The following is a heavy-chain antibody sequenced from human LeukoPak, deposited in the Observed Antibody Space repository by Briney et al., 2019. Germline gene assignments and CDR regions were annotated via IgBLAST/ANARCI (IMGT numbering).Heavy chain of an antibody. CDR1: GYTFTSYD. CDR3: ARGRVLWFGASSKVDWFAP. Sequence: ASVKVSCKASGYTFTSYDINWVRQATGQGLEWMGWMNPNSGKTDYAQKFQGRVTITRNTSTSTAYMELSSLRSEDTAVYYCARGRVLWFGASSKVDWFAPWGQGTLVTVSS. J-gene: IGHJ5*02. D-gene: IGHD3-10*01. CDR2: MNPNSGKT. V-gene: IGHV1-8*01.